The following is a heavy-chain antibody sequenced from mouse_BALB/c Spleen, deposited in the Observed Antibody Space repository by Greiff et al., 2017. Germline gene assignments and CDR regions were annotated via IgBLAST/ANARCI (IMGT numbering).Heavy chain of an antibody. V-gene: IGHV5-12-2*01. J-gene: IGHJ2*01. CDR1: GFTFSSYT. CDR3: ARDDYDDAFDY. D-gene: IGHD2-4*01. CDR2: ISNGGGST. Sequence: VQLKESGGGLVQPGGSLKLSCAASGFTFSSYTMSWVRQTPEKRLEWVAYISNGGGSTYYPDTVKGRFTISRDNAKNTLYLQMSSLKSEDTAMYYCARDDYDDAFDYWGQGTTLTVSS.